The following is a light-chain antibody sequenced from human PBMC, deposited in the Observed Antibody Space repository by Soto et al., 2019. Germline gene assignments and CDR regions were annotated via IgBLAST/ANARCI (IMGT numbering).Light chain of an antibody. CDR1: SSDVGSYNL. V-gene: IGLV2-23*03. Sequence: SVLTQHATVSGSPGQSITISCTGTSSDVGSYNLVSWYQQHPGKAPKLMIYEGSKRPSGVSNRFSGSKSGNTASLTISGLQAEDEADYYCCSYAGSSTFRVVFGGGTKLTVL. CDR2: EGS. J-gene: IGLJ2*01. CDR3: CSYAGSSTFRVV.